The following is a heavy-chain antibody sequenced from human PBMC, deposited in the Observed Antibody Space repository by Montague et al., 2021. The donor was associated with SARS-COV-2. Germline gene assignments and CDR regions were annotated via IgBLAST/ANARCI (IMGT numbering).Heavy chain of an antibody. D-gene: IGHD2-8*01. J-gene: IGHJ6*02. CDR2: ISHCGST. CDR3: VRVPYRLLFVPRYYRLDV. CDR1: GGSLSGYY. Sequence: SETLSLTCAVYGGSLSGYYWCWIRQPPGAGLELIADISHCGSTSSNSSPNLRVPISVDTSTNQFSLKLSPATAADTAVYYCVRVPYRLLFVPRYYRLDVWGQGTTVTVSS. V-gene: IGHV4-34*01.